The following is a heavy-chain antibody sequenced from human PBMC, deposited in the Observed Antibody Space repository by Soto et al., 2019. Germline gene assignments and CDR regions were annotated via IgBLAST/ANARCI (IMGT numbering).Heavy chain of an antibody. CDR2: INAGNGNT. J-gene: IGHJ4*02. CDR3: ARGAAIAAVLVDY. CDR1: GYTFTSYA. D-gene: IGHD6-13*01. V-gene: IGHV1-3*01. Sequence: QVQLVQSGAEVKKPGASVKVSCKASGYTFTSYAMHWVRQAPGQRLEWMGWINAGNGNTKYSQKFQGRVTITRDTSASTAYMELSSLRSEDTAVYYCARGAAIAAVLVDYWGQGTLVNVSS.